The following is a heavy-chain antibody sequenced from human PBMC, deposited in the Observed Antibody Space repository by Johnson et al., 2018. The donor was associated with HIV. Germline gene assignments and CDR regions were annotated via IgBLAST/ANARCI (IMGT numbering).Heavy chain of an antibody. D-gene: IGHD2-21*02. CDR1: GFTFDDYG. J-gene: IGHJ3*02. CDR2: IGTAGDT. Sequence: QVQLVESGGGVVQPGRSLRLSCVGSGFTFDDYGMSWVRQPPGKGLEWVSAIGTAGDTYYPGSVKGRFTISRDNSKNTLYLQMNSLRAEDTAVYYCARDLLIAYCGGDCWDAFDIWGQGTMVTVSS. CDR3: ARDLLIAYCGGDCWDAFDI. V-gene: IGHV3-NL1*01.